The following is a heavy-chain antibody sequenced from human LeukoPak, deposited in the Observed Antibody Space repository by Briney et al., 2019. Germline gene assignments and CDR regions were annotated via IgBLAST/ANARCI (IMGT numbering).Heavy chain of an antibody. CDR2: IWFDGSNK. J-gene: IGHJ4*02. V-gene: IGHV3-33*01. CDR3: ARAVGPLDY. D-gene: IGHD1-26*01. CDR1: GFTFSSYG. Sequence: GRSLRLSCAASGFTFSSYGMHWVRQAPGKGLEWVAVIWFDGSNKFYADSVKGRFTISRDNSKNTLYLQMNSLRAEDTAVYYCARAVGPLDYWGQGTLVTVSS.